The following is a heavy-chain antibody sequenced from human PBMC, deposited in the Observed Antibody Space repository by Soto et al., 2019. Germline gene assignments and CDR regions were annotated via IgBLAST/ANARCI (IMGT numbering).Heavy chain of an antibody. CDR2: ISGSGGIT. Sequence: GGSLRLSCAASGFTFSSYAMSWVRQAPGKGLEWVSAISGSGGITYYADSVKGRFTISRDNSKNTLYLQMNSLRAEDTAVYYCAKDRLWSYGAFDIWGQGTMVTVSS. CDR1: GFTFSSYA. D-gene: IGHD1-26*01. V-gene: IGHV3-23*01. CDR3: AKDRLWSYGAFDI. J-gene: IGHJ3*02.